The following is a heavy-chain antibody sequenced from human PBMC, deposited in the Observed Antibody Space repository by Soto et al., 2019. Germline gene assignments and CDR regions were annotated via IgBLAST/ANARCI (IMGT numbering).Heavy chain of an antibody. V-gene: IGHV4-39*06. CDR2: TDWRDNT. CDR3: ARTRVDYNGGRKEPYAVDI. Sequence: PLDILSLTYTDSGASMKQNNHYWDWICQPSGLGLEWIAITDWRDNTYYSPSLKSRVTISEDTSKSQFALTLGSVTAADTAMYYCARTRVDYNGGRKEPYAVDIWGQGTMVTVSS. D-gene: IGHD1-1*01. J-gene: IGHJ3*02. CDR1: GASMKQNNHY.